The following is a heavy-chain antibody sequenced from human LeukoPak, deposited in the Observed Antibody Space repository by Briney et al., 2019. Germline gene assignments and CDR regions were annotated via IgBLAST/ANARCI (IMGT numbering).Heavy chain of an antibody. CDR3: ARDSQYSSSWYAVAYYYYYMDV. D-gene: IGHD6-13*01. CDR2: IKQDGSEK. J-gene: IGHJ6*03. Sequence: GGSLRLSCAASGFTFSSYWMSWVRQAPGKGLEWVANIKQDGSEKYYVDSVKGRFTISRDNAKNSLYLQMNSLRAEDTAVYYCARDSQYSSSWYAVAYYYYYMDVWGKGTTVTVSS. V-gene: IGHV3-7*01. CDR1: GFTFSSYW.